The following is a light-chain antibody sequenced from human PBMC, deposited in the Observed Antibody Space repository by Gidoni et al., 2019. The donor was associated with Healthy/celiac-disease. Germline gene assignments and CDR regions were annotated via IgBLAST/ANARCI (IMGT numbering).Light chain of an antibody. CDR2: GAS. J-gene: IGKJ1*01. CDR1: QNVSSN. CDR3: QQYNNWPQT. V-gene: IGKV3-15*01. Sequence: IVMTQSPATPSVSRGERATLSCKASQNVSSNLAWYQQKPGQAPRLLIYGASTRATGIPARFSGSGSGTEFTLTISSLQSEDFAVYYCQQYNNWPQTFGRGTKVEIK.